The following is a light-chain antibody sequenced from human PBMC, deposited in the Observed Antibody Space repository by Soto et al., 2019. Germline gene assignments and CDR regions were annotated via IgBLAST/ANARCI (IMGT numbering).Light chain of an antibody. CDR2: DAS. J-gene: IGKJ4*01. V-gene: IGKV3-11*01. CDR1: QSVSSY. CDR3: QQRSTWPLT. Sequence: EIVLTQSPATLSLSPGERATLSCRATQSVSSYLAWYQHKPGQAPRLLIYDASNRATGIPARFSGSGSGTDFTLTISSLEPEYFAVYYCQQRSTWPLTFGGGTKVEIK.